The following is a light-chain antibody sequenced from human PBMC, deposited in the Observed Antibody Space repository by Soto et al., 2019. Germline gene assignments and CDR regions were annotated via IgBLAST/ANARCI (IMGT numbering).Light chain of an antibody. CDR1: QSILYISNNRNY. CDR2: WAS. J-gene: IGKJ2*01. Sequence: DIVMTQSPDSLAVSLGERATINCRSSQSILYISNNRNYLAWYQQKPGQPPKMLIYWASTRESGVPDRFSGSGSGTDLTLTISSLQAEDVAVYYCQQYYSTPLTFGQGTKLEIK. V-gene: IGKV4-1*01. CDR3: QQYYSTPLT.